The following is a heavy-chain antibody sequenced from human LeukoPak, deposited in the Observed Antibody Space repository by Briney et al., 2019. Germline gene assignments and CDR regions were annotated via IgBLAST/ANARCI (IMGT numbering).Heavy chain of an antibody. D-gene: IGHD2-15*01. V-gene: IGHV3-7*03. CDR1: GFTFNRHW. CDR3: ATDLRKGIVVVV. CDR2: IKHDVSMK. Sequence: SGGSLRLSCAASGFTFNRHWMSWVRQAPGKGLEWVATIKHDVSMKPYVDSVKGRFIISRDNAKNSLYLQMNSLRSEDTAVYYCATDLRKGIVVVVWGQGTLVTVSS. J-gene: IGHJ4*02.